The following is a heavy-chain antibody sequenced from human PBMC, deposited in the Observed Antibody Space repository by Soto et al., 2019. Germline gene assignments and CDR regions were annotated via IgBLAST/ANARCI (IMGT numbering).Heavy chain of an antibody. J-gene: IGHJ1*01. CDR1: GFTFSDYY. Sequence: GGSLRLSCVASGFTFSDYYMSWIRQAPGKGLEWVSYISSGASAIYYADSVKGRFTISRDNAKNSLYLQMNSLRAEDTAVYYWARFDYYDTSGYYRHFQHWGQGTLVTVSS. D-gene: IGHD3-22*01. V-gene: IGHV3-11*01. CDR3: ARFDYYDTSGYYRHFQH. CDR2: ISSGASAI.